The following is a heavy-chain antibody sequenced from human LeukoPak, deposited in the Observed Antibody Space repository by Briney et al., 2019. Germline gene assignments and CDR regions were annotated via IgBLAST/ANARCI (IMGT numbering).Heavy chain of an antibody. J-gene: IGHJ5*02. V-gene: IGHV1-46*01. CDR2: INPGGGST. CDR1: GYTFTSYY. D-gene: IGHD3-10*01. CDR3: ARFRRTRFGELFDWFDP. Sequence: GASVKVSCKASGYTFTSYYMHWVRQAPGQGLEWMGIINPGGGSTSYAQKFQGRVTMTRDMSTSTVYMELSSLRSEDTAVYYCARFRRTRFGELFDWFDPWGQGTLVTVSS.